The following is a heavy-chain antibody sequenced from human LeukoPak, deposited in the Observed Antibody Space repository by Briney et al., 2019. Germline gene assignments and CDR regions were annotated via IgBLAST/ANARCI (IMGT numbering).Heavy chain of an antibody. Sequence: SVRVSCKASGGTFSSYAISWVRQAPGQGLEWMGGIIPIFGTANYAQKFQGRVTITADESTSTAYMELSSLRSEDTAVYYCAFDGYYYDSGGYYGTHHYFDYWGQGTLVTVSS. CDR3: AFDGYYYDSGGYYGTHHYFDY. CDR2: IIPIFGTA. CDR1: GGTFSSYA. V-gene: IGHV1-69*13. D-gene: IGHD3-22*01. J-gene: IGHJ4*02.